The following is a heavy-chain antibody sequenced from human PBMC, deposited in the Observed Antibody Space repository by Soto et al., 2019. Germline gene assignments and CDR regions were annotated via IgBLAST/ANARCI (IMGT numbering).Heavy chain of an antibody. D-gene: IGHD6-19*01. Sequence: ASVKVACKASGYTFTSYGIGWVRQAPGQGLEWMGWISAYNGNTNYAQKLQGRVTMTTDTSTSTAYMELRSLRSDDTAVYYCARAQWLAPKGYWGQGTLVTVSS. CDR3: ARAQWLAPKGY. CDR1: GYTFTSYG. CDR2: ISAYNGNT. J-gene: IGHJ4*02. V-gene: IGHV1-18*01.